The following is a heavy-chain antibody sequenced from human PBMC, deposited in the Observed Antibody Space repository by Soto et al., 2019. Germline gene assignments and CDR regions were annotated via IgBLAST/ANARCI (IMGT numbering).Heavy chain of an antibody. CDR1: GYTFTSYG. CDR3: AMDCGDRPEYFKH. V-gene: IGHV1-18*04. J-gene: IGHJ1*01. CDR2: ISPLKGRT. D-gene: IGHD4-17*01. Sequence: QVQLVQSGPDLKRPGASMKVSCKASGYTFTSYGISWVRQAPGQGLEWMAWISPLKGRTQYSQKAQGRVTLSTDTSLNTAYMEMTTLRVDDTAVYYCAMDCGDRPEYFKHWGQGTLVTVS.